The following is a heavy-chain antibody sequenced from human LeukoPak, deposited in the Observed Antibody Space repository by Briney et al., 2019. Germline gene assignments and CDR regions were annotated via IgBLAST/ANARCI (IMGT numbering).Heavy chain of an antibody. CDR1: GFIFSSHW. CDR2: MKHDGSEK. D-gene: IGHD1-26*01. CDR3: TKGDGRSGSDY. J-gene: IGHJ4*02. Sequence: QSGGSLRLSCAASGFIFSSHWMTWLRQAPGKGLVWVAIMKHDGSEKSYVDSVKGRFTISRDNAESSLYLQMNSLRAEDTAVYYCTKGDGRSGSDYWGQGTLVTVSS. V-gene: IGHV3-7*01.